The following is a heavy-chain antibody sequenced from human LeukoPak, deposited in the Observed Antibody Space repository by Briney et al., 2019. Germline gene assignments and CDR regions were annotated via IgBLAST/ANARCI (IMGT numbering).Heavy chain of an antibody. CDR1: GGSFSGYY. CDR3: ARKVGGTYPLEY. CDR2: INHSGGT. V-gene: IGHV4-34*01. D-gene: IGHD1-26*01. J-gene: IGHJ4*02. Sequence: SETLSLTCAVYGGSFSGYYWSWIRQPPGKGLEWIGEINHSGGTNYNPSLKSRVTISVDTSKNQFSLKLSSVTAADTAVYYCARKVGGTYPLEYWGQGILVTVSS.